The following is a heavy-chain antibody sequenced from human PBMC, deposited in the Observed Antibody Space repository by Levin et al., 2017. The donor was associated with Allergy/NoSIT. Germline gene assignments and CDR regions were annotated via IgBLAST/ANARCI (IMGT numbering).Heavy chain of an antibody. CDR3: AKIGERGYSGYEDYFDY. D-gene: IGHD5-12*01. Sequence: GESLKISCAASGFTFSSYGMHWVRQAPGKGLEWVAVISYDGSNKYYADSVKGRFTISRDNSKNTLYLQMNSLRAEDTAVYYCAKIGERGYSGYEDYFDYWGQGTLVTVSS. V-gene: IGHV3-30*18. CDR1: GFTFSSYG. CDR2: ISYDGSNK. J-gene: IGHJ4*02.